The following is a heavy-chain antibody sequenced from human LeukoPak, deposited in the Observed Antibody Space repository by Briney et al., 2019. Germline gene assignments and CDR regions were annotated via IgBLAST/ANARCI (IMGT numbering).Heavy chain of an antibody. D-gene: IGHD3-9*01. Sequence: GESLRISCKGSGYSFTSYWISWVRQMPGKGLEWMGRIDPSDSYTSYSPSFQGHVTISADKSISTAYLQWSSLKASDTAMYYCARHEAYYDILTATYYYYGMDVWGKGTTVTVSS. V-gene: IGHV5-10-1*01. CDR3: ARHEAYYDILTATYYYYGMDV. CDR1: GYSFTSYW. J-gene: IGHJ6*04. CDR2: IDPSDSYT.